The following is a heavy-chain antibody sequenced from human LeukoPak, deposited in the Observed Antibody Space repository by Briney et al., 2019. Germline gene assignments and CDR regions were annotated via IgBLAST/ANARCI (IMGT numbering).Heavy chain of an antibody. D-gene: IGHD6-19*01. J-gene: IGHJ4*02. V-gene: IGHV4-59*10. CDR3: VRAVAATASDYFDY. CDR2: IYNSGST. Sequence: SETLSLTCVVSGGSFTSAYWSWVRQPAGKGLEWIARIYNSGSTSYTPSLKCRVTRSVDTSKNQFSLKLISVTAADTDVYACVRAVAATASDYFDYWGQGTLVTVSS. CDR1: GGSFTSAY.